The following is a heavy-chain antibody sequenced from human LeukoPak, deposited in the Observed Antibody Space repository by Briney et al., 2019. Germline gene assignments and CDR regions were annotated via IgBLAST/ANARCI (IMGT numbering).Heavy chain of an antibody. J-gene: IGHJ6*03. D-gene: IGHD1-1*01. V-gene: IGHV3-74*01. CDR3: ARDRLLEDRDYSYYYYMDV. CDR2: INSDGSTT. Sequence: PGGSLRLSCAASGFTFSSYWMHWVRQAPGKGLVWVSRINSDGSTTSYADSVKGRFTIPRDNAKNSLYLQMNSLRAEDTAVYHCARDRLLEDRDYSYYYYMDVWGKGTTVTVSS. CDR1: GFTFSSYW.